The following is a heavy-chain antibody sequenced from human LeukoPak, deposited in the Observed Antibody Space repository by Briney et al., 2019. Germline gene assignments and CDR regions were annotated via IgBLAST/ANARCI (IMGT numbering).Heavy chain of an antibody. CDR1: GFTFSSYS. J-gene: IGHJ6*04. Sequence: PGGSLRLPCAASGFTFSSYSMNWVRQAPGKGLEWVSSISSSSSYIYYADSVKGRFTISRDNAKNSLYLQMNSLRAEDTAVYYCARETPRYCSSTSCPYYGMDVWGKGTTVTVSS. D-gene: IGHD2-2*01. CDR2: ISSSSSYI. CDR3: ARETPRYCSSTSCPYYGMDV. V-gene: IGHV3-21*01.